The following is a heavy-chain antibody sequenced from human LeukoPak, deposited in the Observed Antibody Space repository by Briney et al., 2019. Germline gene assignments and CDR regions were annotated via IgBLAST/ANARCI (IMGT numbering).Heavy chain of an antibody. CDR3: AKAETAAAATLRGFDY. J-gene: IGHJ4*02. CDR1: GFTFSSYA. CDR2: IGGSGGST. Sequence: GGSLRLSCAASGFTFSSYAMSWVRQAPGKGLEWVSSIGGSGGSTYYADSVKGRFTISRDNSKNTLYLQMNSLRAEDTAVYYCAKAETAAAATLRGFDYWGQGTLVTVSS. V-gene: IGHV3-23*01. D-gene: IGHD6-13*01.